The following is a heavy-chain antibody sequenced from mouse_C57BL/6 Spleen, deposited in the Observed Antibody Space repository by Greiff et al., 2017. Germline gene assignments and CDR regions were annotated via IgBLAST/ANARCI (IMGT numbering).Heavy chain of an antibody. CDR1: GYTFTSYN. CDR2: IYPGNGDT. Sequence: QVQLQQPGAELVRPGASVKMSCKASGYTFTSYNMHWVKQTPRQGLEWIGAIYPGNGDTSYNQKFKGKATLTVDKSSSTAYMQLSSLTSEDSAVYFCARSGIYDYDPYYFDYWGQGTTLTVSS. D-gene: IGHD2-4*01. CDR3: ARSGIYDYDPYYFDY. J-gene: IGHJ2*01. V-gene: IGHV1-12*01.